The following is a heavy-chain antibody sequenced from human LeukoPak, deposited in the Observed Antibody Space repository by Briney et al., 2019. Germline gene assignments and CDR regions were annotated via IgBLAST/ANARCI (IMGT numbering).Heavy chain of an antibody. D-gene: IGHD5-12*01. V-gene: IGHV3-7*01. CDR1: GLTFSSYW. CDR3: ARDGGYSGYGIYHIDY. J-gene: IGHJ4*02. CDR2: IKQDGSEK. Sequence: GGSLRLSCAASGLTFSSYWMSWVRQAPGKGLEWVANIKQDGSEKYYVDSVKGRFTISRDNAKNSLYLQMNSLRAEDTAVYYCARDGGYSGYGIYHIDYWGQGTLVTVSS.